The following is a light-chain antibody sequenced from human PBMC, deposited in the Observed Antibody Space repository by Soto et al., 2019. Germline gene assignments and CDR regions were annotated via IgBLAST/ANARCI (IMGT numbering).Light chain of an antibody. CDR1: QSVSSSS. CDR2: GAS. V-gene: IGKV3-20*01. CDR3: QQYGSSPRA. Sequence: EIVLTQSPGTLSLSPGERATLSCRASQSVSSSSLAWYQQKPGQAPRLLIYGASSRATGTPARFPGSGSGTDFTLTISRLEPEDFAVYYCQQYGSSPRAFGKGTKVDSK. J-gene: IGKJ1*01.